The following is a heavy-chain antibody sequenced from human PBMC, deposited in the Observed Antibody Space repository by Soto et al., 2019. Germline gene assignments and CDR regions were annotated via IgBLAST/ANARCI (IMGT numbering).Heavy chain of an antibody. V-gene: IGHV1-24*01. CDR3: ATPHNYDSSGYRNTQYYFDY. CDR2: FDPEDGET. Sequence: ASVKVSCKVSGYTLTELSMHWVRQAPGKGLEWMGGFDPEDGETIYAQKFQGRVTMTEDTSTDTAYMELSSLRSEDTAVYYCATPHNYDSSGYRNTQYYFDYWGQGTPVTVSS. CDR1: GYTLTELS. D-gene: IGHD3-22*01. J-gene: IGHJ4*02.